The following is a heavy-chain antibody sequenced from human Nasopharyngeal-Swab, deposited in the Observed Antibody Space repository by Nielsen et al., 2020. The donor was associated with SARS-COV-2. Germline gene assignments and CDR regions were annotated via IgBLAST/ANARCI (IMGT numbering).Heavy chain of an antibody. CDR1: GFTVSSNY. V-gene: IGHV3-53*01. D-gene: IGHD4-23*01. CDR2: MYTDGSK. CDR3: ARDLDGGNLDAFDI. J-gene: IGHJ3*02. Sequence: GESLKISCAASGFTVSSNYMNWVRQGPGKGLEWVSVMYTDGSKQYADSVKGRFTISRDKSKNTLYLHLNSLRAEDTALYYCARDLDGGNLDAFDIWGQGTMVTVSS.